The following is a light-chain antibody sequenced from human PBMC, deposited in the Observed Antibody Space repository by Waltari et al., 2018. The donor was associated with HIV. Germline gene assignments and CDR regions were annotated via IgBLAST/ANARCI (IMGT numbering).Light chain of an antibody. J-gene: IGKJ4*01. Sequence: DIQMTQSPHSLSASVGDRVTITCQASQDISNYLKWYQQKPGKAPKLLLYDSSNLETGVPSSFSGSCAGADFTSTISSLQPEDIATYYCQQYDNLPLTFGGGTKVEIK. CDR3: QQYDNLPLT. CDR2: DSS. CDR1: QDISNY. V-gene: IGKV1-33*01.